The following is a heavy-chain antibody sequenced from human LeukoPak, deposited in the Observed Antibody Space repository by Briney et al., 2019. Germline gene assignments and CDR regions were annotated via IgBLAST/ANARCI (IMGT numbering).Heavy chain of an antibody. CDR2: IYYSGST. J-gene: IGHJ4*02. Sequence: SETLSLTCTVSGGSISSSSYYWGWIRQPPGKGLGWIGSIYYSGSTYYNPSLKSRVTIPVDTSKNQFSLKLSSVTAADTAVYYCARQGGYCSGGSCYSYYFDYWGQGTLVTVSS. CDR3: ARQGGYCSGGSCYSYYFDY. D-gene: IGHD2-15*01. CDR1: GGSISSSSYY. V-gene: IGHV4-39*01.